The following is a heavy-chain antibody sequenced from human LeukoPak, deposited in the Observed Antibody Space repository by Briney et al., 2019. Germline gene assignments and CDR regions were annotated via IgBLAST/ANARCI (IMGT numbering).Heavy chain of an antibody. J-gene: IGHJ4*02. Sequence: PGGSLRLSCAASGFTFSSYAMSWVRQAPGKGLEWVSTITMTGRGDDTYYTDSVKGRFTISRDNSENTLYLQMNSLRAEDTAVYFCAKDRSKVLWFGEFTGYFDYWGQGTLVTVSS. CDR1: GFTFSSYA. V-gene: IGHV3-23*01. CDR3: AKDRSKVLWFGEFTGYFDY. D-gene: IGHD3-10*01. CDR2: ITMTGRGDDT.